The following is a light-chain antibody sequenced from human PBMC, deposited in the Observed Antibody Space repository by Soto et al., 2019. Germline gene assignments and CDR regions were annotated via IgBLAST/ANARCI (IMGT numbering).Light chain of an antibody. Sequence: DIQMTQSPSSLSAFVGDRVTITCQASQDVTNTLNWYQQTPGKAPKLLIYDVSNLATGAPSRFSGSGSGTHFTLTISSLQPEDIATYYCQQYRHLLNFGQGTRLEIK. CDR1: QDVTNT. J-gene: IGKJ5*01. CDR2: DVS. CDR3: QQYRHLLN. V-gene: IGKV1-33*01.